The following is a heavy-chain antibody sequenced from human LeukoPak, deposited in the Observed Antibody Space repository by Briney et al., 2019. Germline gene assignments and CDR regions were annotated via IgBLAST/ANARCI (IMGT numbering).Heavy chain of an antibody. D-gene: IGHD2-21*02. CDR3: ARITYCGGDCYPGYFDY. CDR2: INHSGST. V-gene: IGHV4-34*01. J-gene: IGHJ4*02. Sequence: SETLSLTCAVYGGSFSGYYWSWIRQPPGKGLEWIGEINHSGSTNYNPSLKSRVTISVDTSKNQFSLNLSSVTAADTAVYYCARITYCGGDCYPGYFDYWGQGTLVTVSS. CDR1: GGSFSGYY.